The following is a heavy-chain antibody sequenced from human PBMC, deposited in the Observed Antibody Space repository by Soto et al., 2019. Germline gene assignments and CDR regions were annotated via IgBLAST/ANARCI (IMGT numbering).Heavy chain of an antibody. Sequence: PGESLKISCKGSGYSFTSYWIGWVRQMPGKGLEWMGIIYPGDSDTRYSPSFQGQVTISADKSISTAYLQWSSLKASDTAMYYCARLPVDTAMVSYYYYGMDVWGQGTTVTVSS. CDR1: GYSFTSYW. CDR2: IYPGDSDT. CDR3: ARLPVDTAMVSYYYYGMDV. J-gene: IGHJ6*02. V-gene: IGHV5-51*01. D-gene: IGHD5-18*01.